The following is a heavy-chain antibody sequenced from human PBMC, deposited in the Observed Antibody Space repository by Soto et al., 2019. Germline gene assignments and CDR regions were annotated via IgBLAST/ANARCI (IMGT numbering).Heavy chain of an antibody. CDR3: ARAENYYDSSGYSSPNWFDP. D-gene: IGHD3-22*01. CDR2: IYYSGST. CDR1: GGSISSYY. V-gene: IGHV4-59*12. J-gene: IGHJ5*02. Sequence: SETLSLTCTVSGGSISSYYWSWIRQPPGKGLEWIGYIYYSGSTNYNPSLKSRVTISVDTSKNQFSLKLSSVTAADTAVYYCARAENYYDSSGYSSPNWFDPWGQGTLVTVSS.